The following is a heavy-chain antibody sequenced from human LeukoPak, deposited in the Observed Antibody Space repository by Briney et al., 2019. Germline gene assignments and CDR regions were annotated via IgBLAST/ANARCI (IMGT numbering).Heavy chain of an antibody. CDR2: ISWNSGSI. CDR3: AKDASSGWRIEYFQH. D-gene: IGHD6-19*01. J-gene: IGHJ1*01. CDR1: GFTFDDYA. Sequence: GGSLRLSCAASGFTFDDYAMHWVRQAPGKGLEWISGISWNSGSIGYADSVKGRFTISRDNAKNSLYLQMNSLRAEDTALYYCAKDASSGWRIEYFQHWGQGTLVTVSS. V-gene: IGHV3-9*01.